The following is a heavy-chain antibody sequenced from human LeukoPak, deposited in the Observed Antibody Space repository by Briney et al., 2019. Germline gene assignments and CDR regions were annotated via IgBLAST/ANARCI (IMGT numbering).Heavy chain of an antibody. CDR3: AGRRSSGWYAY. J-gene: IGHJ4*02. Sequence: PGGSLRLSCATSGFTVSSNYMSWVRQAPGKGLEWVSVIYDSGTTYYADSVKGRFLIFRDTSKNTVDLQMNSLRVEDTAVYYCAGRRSSGWYAYWGQGTLVTASS. D-gene: IGHD6-19*01. CDR1: GFTVSSNY. V-gene: IGHV3-53*01. CDR2: IYDSGTT.